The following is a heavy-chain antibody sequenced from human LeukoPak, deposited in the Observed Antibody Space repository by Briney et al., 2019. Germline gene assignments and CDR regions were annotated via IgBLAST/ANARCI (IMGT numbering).Heavy chain of an antibody. D-gene: IGHD6-13*01. V-gene: IGHV3-23*01. CDR3: AKPMAAGTTTIPFDY. J-gene: IGHJ4*02. Sequence: PGGSLRLSCAASGFTFSSYAMSWVRQAPGKGLEWVSAISGSGGSTYYADSVKGRFTISRDNSKNTLYLQMNSLRAEDTAVYYCAKPMAAGTTTIPFDYWGQGTLVTVSS. CDR2: ISGSGGST. CDR1: GFTFSSYA.